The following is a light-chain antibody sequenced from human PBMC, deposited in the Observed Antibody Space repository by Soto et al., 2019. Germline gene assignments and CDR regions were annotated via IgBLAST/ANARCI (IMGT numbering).Light chain of an antibody. CDR3: TSYTCSLSLDV. CDR2: DVS. Sequence: QSVLTQPASVSGSPGQSITISCTGTSSDVGGYNYVSWYQQHPGKAPKLMIYDVSNRPSGVSNRFSGSKSGNTASLTISGLQAEDLSDYYCTSYTCSLSLDVSGTGTMVAVL. J-gene: IGLJ1*01. V-gene: IGLV2-14*01. CDR1: SSDVGGYNY.